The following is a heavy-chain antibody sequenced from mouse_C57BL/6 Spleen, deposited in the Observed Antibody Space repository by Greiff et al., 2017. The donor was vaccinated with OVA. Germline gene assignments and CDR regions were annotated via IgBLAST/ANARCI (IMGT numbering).Heavy chain of an antibody. J-gene: IGHJ4*01. CDR3: ARWNSSGSYYAMDY. V-gene: IGHV1-64*01. CDR2: IHPNSGST. CDR1: GYTFTSYW. D-gene: IGHD3-2*02. Sequence: VQLQQPGAELVKPGASVKLSCKASGYTFTSYWMHWVKQRPGQGLEWIGMIHPNSGSTNYNEKFKSKATLTVDKSSSTAYMQLSSLTSEDSAVYYCARWNSSGSYYAMDYWGQGTTVTVSS.